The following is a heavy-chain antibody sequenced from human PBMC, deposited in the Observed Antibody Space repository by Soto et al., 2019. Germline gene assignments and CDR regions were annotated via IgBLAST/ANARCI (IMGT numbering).Heavy chain of an antibody. D-gene: IGHD3-3*01. CDR3: ARDLSDFWSGYYLGFDY. J-gene: IGHJ4*02. CDR2: IWYDGSTK. Sequence: QVQLVESGGGVVQPGRSLRLSCAASGFTFSSYGMHWVRQAPGKGLEWVAVIWYDGSTKYYADSVKGRFTISRDNSKNTLYLQMNSLRAEDTAVYYCARDLSDFWSGYYLGFDYWGQGTLVIVSS. V-gene: IGHV3-33*01. CDR1: GFTFSSYG.